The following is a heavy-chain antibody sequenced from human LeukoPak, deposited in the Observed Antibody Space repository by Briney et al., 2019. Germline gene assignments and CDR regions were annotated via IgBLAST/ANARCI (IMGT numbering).Heavy chain of an antibody. CDR2: IKQDGSEK. D-gene: IGHD3-9*01. CDR3: AKAHILTGYYRDYYYYMDV. CDR1: GFTFSSYW. V-gene: IGHV3-7*01. Sequence: GGSLRLSCAASGFTFSSYWMSWVRQAPGKGLEWVANIKQDGSEKYYVDSVKGRFTISRDDAKNTLYLQMNSLRAEDTAVYYCAKAHILTGYYRDYYYYMDVWGKGTTVTISS. J-gene: IGHJ6*03.